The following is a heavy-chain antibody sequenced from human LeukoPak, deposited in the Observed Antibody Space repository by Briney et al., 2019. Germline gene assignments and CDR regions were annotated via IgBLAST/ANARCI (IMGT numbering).Heavy chain of an antibody. CDR3: ASYRASYYYDSSGDFDY. J-gene: IGHJ4*02. CDR1: GFTFSSYS. CDR2: ISSSSSTI. Sequence: GGSLRLSCAASGFTFSSYSMNWVRQAPGKGLEWVSYISSSSSTIYYADSVKGRFTISRDNAKNSLYLQMNSLRDEDTAVYYCASYRASYYYDSSGDFDYWGLGTLVTVSS. V-gene: IGHV3-48*02. D-gene: IGHD3-22*01.